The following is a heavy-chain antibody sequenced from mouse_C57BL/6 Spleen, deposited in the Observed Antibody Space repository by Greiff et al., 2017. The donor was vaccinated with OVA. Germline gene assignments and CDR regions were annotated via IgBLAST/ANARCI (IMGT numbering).Heavy chain of an antibody. CDR1: GYAFTNYL. D-gene: IGHD2-4*01. J-gene: IGHJ3*01. CDR2: INPGSGGT. Sequence: VQLQESGAELVRPGTSVKVSCKASGYAFTNYLIEWVKQRPGQGLEWIGVINPGSGGTNYNEKFKGKATLTADKSSSTAYMQRSSLTSEDSAVYFCARSYDYDAWFAYWGQGTLVTVSA. CDR3: ARSYDYDAWFAY. V-gene: IGHV1-54*01.